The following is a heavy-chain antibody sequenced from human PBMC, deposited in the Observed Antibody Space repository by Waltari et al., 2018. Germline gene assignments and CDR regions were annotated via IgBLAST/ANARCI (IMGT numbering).Heavy chain of an antibody. CDR2: ISATGITP. Sequence: EVQLLESGGALAQPGGSLRLSCAASRFNFMNHAMTWVRQAPGKGLEWVASISATGITPYYPDSVKGRITISRDNSENTVHLQINSLRAEDTAVYYCARVRERLVVFNRYFYYFGMDVWGRGTTVTVSS. J-gene: IGHJ6*02. CDR1: RFNFMNHA. CDR3: ARVRERLVVFNRYFYYFGMDV. V-gene: IGHV3-23*01. D-gene: IGHD2-8*02.